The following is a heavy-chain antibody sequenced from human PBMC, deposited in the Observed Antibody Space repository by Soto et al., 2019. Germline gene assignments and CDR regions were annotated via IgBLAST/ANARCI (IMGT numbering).Heavy chain of an antibody. Sequence: AAETLSLTCSVSGGSISSYYWSWIRQSPGKGLECIGHVYYDGRPNYNPSLKSRVTISVDPSKNQVSLRLRSVTAADTAVYYCARGPPSPRIMGPTRGPWFDPWGQGTLVTAPQ. V-gene: IGHV4-59*01. CDR2: VYYDGRP. D-gene: IGHD1-26*01. J-gene: IGHJ5*02. CDR3: ARGPPSPRIMGPTRGPWFDP. CDR1: GGSISSYY.